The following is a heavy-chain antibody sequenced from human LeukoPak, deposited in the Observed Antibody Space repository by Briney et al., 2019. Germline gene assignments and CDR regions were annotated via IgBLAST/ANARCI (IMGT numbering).Heavy chain of an antibody. Sequence: AGGSLRLSCAASGFTFSSYSMNWVRQAPGKGLEWVSSTSSSSSYIYYADSVKGRFTISRDNAKNSLYLQMNSLRAEDTAVYYCAREDFWSGYLYGMDVWGQGTTVTVSS. CDR3: AREDFWSGYLYGMDV. J-gene: IGHJ6*02. D-gene: IGHD3-3*01. V-gene: IGHV3-21*01. CDR1: GFTFSSYS. CDR2: TSSSSSYI.